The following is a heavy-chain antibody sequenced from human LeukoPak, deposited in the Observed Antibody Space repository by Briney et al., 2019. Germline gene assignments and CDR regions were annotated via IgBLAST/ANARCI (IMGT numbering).Heavy chain of an antibody. CDR2: IYYTGT. CDR3: ARDPRGIRNYYYYYYMDV. V-gene: IGHV4-59*02. CDR1: GGSVSDYY. Sequence: SQTLSLTCTVSGGSVSDYYWSWIRQSPGNGLEWIGYIYYTGTSYNPSLKSRVTISADTSKNQFSLNLSSVTAADTAVYYCARDPRGIRNYYYYYYMDVWGKGTTVTVSS. D-gene: IGHD3-16*01. J-gene: IGHJ6*03.